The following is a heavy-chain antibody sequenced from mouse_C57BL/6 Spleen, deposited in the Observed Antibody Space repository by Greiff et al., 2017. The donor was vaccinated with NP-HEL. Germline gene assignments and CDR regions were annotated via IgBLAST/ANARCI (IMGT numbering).Heavy chain of an antibody. V-gene: IGHV5-4*01. Sequence: EVKLVESGGGLVKPGGSLKLSCAASGFTFSSYAMSWVRQTPEKRLEWVATISDGGSYTYYPDNVKGRFTISRDNAKNNLYLQMSHLKSEDTAMYYCARDLSQAKGFDYWGQGTTLTVSS. CDR1: GFTFSSYA. CDR2: ISDGGSYT. D-gene: IGHD3-2*02. CDR3: ARDLSQAKGFDY. J-gene: IGHJ2*01.